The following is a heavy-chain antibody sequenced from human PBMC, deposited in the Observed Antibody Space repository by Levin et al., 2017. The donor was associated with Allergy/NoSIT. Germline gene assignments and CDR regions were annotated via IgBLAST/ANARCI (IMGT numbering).Heavy chain of an antibody. Sequence: GESLKISCAASGFTFNTYTFNWVRQAPGKGLEWVSSISSSGTHIYYADSAKGRFTFSRDNAKNSLFLQMNSLRAEDTAVYYCARGDDVFDLWGQGTRVTVSS. CDR3: ARGDDVFDL. CDR2: ISSSGTHI. V-gene: IGHV3-21*01. CDR1: GFTFNTYT. J-gene: IGHJ3*01.